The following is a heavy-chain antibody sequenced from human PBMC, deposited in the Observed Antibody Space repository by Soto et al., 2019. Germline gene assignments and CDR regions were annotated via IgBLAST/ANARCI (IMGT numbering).Heavy chain of an antibody. CDR3: ARGYCSSTSCLPGGYYYYYMDV. V-gene: IGHV1-3*01. CDR2: INAGNGNT. J-gene: IGHJ6*03. CDR1: GYTFTSYA. Sequence: QVQLVQSGAEVKKPGASVKVSCKASGYTFTSYAMHWVRQAPGQRLEWMGWINAGNGNTKYSQKFKGRVTITRDTSASTAYMELSRQRSEDTAVYYCARGYCSSTSCLPGGYYYYYMDVWGKGTTVTVSS. D-gene: IGHD2-2*01.